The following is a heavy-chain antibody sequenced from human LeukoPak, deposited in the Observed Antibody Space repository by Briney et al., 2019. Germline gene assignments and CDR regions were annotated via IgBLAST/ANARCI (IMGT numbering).Heavy chain of an antibody. Sequence: PGGSLRLSCTASGFTFGDYAMSWVRQAPGKGLEWVGFFRSKAYGGTTEYAASVKGRFTISRDDSRSITYLQMNSLNTEDMAVYYCTRMGPTNLGYWSGGSCYGWFDPWGQGTLVTVSS. V-gene: IGHV3-49*04. CDR1: GFTFGDYA. D-gene: IGHD2-15*01. CDR2: FRSKAYGGTT. CDR3: TRMGPTNLGYWSGGSCYGWFDP. J-gene: IGHJ5*02.